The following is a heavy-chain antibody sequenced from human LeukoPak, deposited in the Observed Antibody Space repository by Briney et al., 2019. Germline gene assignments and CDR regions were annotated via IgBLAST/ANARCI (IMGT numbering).Heavy chain of an antibody. CDR1: GLRFSDYY. CDR3: ARDSGSYSHQGIT. J-gene: IGHJ5*02. V-gene: IGHV3-11*04. CDR2: ISSSGSTI. D-gene: IGHD1-26*01. Sequence: PGGSLRLSCAASGLRFSDYYVSWIRQAPGKGLEWVSYISSSGSTIYYADSVKGRFTISRDNAKNSLYLQMNSLRAEDTAVYYCARDSGSYSHQGITWGQGTLVTVSS.